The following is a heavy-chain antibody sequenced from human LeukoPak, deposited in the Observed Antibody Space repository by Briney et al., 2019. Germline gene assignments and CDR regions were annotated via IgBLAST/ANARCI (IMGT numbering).Heavy chain of an antibody. CDR2: INHSGST. J-gene: IGHJ4*02. V-gene: IGHV4-34*01. D-gene: IGHD2-21*02. CDR3: ARSYCGGDCRILGAFGYFDY. Sequence: PSETLSLTCAVYGGSFSGYYWSWIRQPPGKGLEWIGEINHSGSTNYNPSLKSRVTISVDTSKNQFSLKLSSVTAADTAVYYCARSYCGGDCRILGAFGYFDYWGQGTLVTVSS. CDR1: GGSFSGYY.